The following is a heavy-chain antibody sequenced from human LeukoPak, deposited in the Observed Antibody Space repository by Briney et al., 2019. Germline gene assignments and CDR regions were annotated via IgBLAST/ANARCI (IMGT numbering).Heavy chain of an antibody. D-gene: IGHD5-18*01. CDR2: ISASTGNT. CDR1: GYTFTTYA. CDR3: ARSWAIYGYADY. V-gene: IGHV1-18*01. Sequence: GASVKVSCTASGYTFTTYAITWVRQAPGQGLEWMGWISASTGNTNFAQSLQGRLTMTTDTSTSTAYMELRSLRSDDTAVYYCARSWAIYGYADYWGQGTLITVSS. J-gene: IGHJ4*02.